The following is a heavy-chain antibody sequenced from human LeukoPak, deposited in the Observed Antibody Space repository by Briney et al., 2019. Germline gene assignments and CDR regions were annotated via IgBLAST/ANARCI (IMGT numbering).Heavy chain of an antibody. Sequence: ASVKVSCKASGYTFTSYGISWVRQAPGQGLEWMGWISAYNGNTNSAQKLPGRVTMTTDTSTSTAYMELRSLRSDDTAVYYCARARGSSGYDYVDYWGQGTLVTVSS. J-gene: IGHJ4*02. V-gene: IGHV1-18*01. CDR1: GYTFTSYG. D-gene: IGHD5-12*01. CDR3: ARARGSSGYDYVDY. CDR2: ISAYNGNT.